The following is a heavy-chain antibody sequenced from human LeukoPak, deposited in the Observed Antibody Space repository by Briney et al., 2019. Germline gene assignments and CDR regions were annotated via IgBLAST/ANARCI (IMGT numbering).Heavy chain of an antibody. CDR2: INPNSGGT. D-gene: IGHD6-13*01. CDR1: GYTFTGYY. Sequence: GASVKVSCKASGYTFTGYYMHWVRQAPGQGLEWMGWINPNSGGTNYAQKFQGRVTMTRDTSISTAYMELSRLRSDDTAVYYCARDRAAAFDLHYYYYMDVWGKGTTVTVSS. V-gene: IGHV1-2*02. J-gene: IGHJ6*03. CDR3: ARDRAAAFDLHYYYYMDV.